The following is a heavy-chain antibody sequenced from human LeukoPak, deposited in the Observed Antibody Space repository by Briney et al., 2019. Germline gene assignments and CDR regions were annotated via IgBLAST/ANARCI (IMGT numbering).Heavy chain of an antibody. CDR2: ISGSGGST. CDR3: AKGLGYSGYDGPLDY. Sequence: GGSLRLSCAASGFTFSSYAMSWVRQAPGKGLEWVSAISGSGGSTYYADSVKGRFTIFRDNSKNTLYLQMNSLRAEDTAVYYCAKGLGYSGYDGPLDYWGQGTLVTVSS. D-gene: IGHD5-12*01. CDR1: GFTFSSYA. J-gene: IGHJ4*02. V-gene: IGHV3-23*01.